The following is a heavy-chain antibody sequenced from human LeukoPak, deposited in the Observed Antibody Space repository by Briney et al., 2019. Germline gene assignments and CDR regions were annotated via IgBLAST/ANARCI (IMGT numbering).Heavy chain of an antibody. V-gene: IGHV4-34*01. CDR2: INHSGST. J-gene: IGHJ6*02. Sequence: SETLSLTCAVYGGSFSGYYWSWIRQPPGKGLEWIGEINHSGSTNYNPSLKSRVTISVDTSKNQFSLKLSSMTAADTAVYYCATGPHGDYRYYYYGMDVWGQGTTVTVSS. CDR1: GGSFSGYY. D-gene: IGHD4-17*01. CDR3: ATGPHGDYRYYYYGMDV.